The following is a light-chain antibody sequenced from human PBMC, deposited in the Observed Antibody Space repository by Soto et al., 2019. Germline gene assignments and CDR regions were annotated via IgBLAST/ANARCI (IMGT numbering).Light chain of an antibody. Sequence: DIQMTQSPSTLSASVGDRVTITCRASQSISSWLAWYPQKPGKAPKLLIYKASSLESGVPSRFSGSGSGTEFNLTISSLQPDDFATYYCQQYNSYSWTFGQGTKVEIK. CDR2: KAS. CDR3: QQYNSYSWT. CDR1: QSISSW. V-gene: IGKV1-5*03. J-gene: IGKJ1*01.